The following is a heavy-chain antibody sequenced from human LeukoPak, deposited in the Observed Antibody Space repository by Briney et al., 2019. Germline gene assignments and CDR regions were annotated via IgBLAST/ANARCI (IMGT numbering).Heavy chain of an antibody. CDR1: GFTFSTYS. D-gene: IGHD4-11*01. Sequence: PGGSLRLSCAASGFTFSTYSMNWVRQAPGKGLEWVSSICSSSSYIYYADSVMGRFTISRDNAKNSLYLQMNSLRAEDTAVYYCARDRTAVKVLDYWGQGTLVTVSP. CDR3: ARDRTAVKVLDY. V-gene: IGHV3-21*01. J-gene: IGHJ4*02. CDR2: ICSSSSYI.